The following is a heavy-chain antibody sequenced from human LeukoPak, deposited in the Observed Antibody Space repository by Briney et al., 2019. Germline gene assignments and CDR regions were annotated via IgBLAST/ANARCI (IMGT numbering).Heavy chain of an antibody. V-gene: IGHV1-2*02. D-gene: IGHD6-19*01. CDR1: GYTFTGYY. J-gene: IGHJ6*03. Sequence: GASVKVSCKASGYTFTGYYIHWVRQAPGQGLEWMGWINPNSGGTNYAQKFQGRVTMTRDTSISTAYMELSRLRSDDTAVYYCARGVAGSYYYYYMDVWGKGTTVTISS. CDR2: INPNSGGT. CDR3: ARGVAGSYYYYYMDV.